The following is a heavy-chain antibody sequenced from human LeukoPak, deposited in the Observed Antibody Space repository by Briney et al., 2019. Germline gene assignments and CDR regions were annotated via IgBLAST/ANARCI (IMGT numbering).Heavy chain of an antibody. Sequence: ASVKVSCKASGGTFSSYAISWVRQAPGQGLEWMGGIIPIFGTANYAQKFQGRVTITTDESTSTAYMELSSLRSEDTAVYYCARVMGYGSGSYYEINYYYYMDVWGKGTTVTVSS. CDR1: GGTFSSYA. D-gene: IGHD3-10*01. CDR2: IIPIFGTA. CDR3: ARVMGYGSGSYYEINYYYYMDV. V-gene: IGHV1-69*05. J-gene: IGHJ6*03.